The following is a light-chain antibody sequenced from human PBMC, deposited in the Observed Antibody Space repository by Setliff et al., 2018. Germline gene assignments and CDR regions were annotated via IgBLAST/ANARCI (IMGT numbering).Light chain of an antibody. J-gene: IGLJ1*01. V-gene: IGLV2-23*02. CDR1: SSDVGNYNL. Sequence: QSVLAQPASVSGSPGQSITISCTGTSSDVGNYNLVSWYQQHPGKAPKLILYEFTKRPSGVSDRFSGSKSGDVASLTISGLQAEDEAEYYCCSYAGADTVVFGGGTKVTVL. CDR2: EFT. CDR3: CSYAGADTVV.